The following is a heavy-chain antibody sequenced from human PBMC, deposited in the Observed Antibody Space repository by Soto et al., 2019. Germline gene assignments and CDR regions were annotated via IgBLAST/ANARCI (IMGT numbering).Heavy chain of an antibody. Sequence: ESGGGLVQPGGSLRLSCAASGFTLSSYWMTWVRQAPGTGLEWVANIKEDGSETYYVDSVKGRFTISRDNAKNSLYLQLNSLRAEDTAVYYCAREVLVWFGEFLEDYYYHGMDVWGQGTTVTVSS. CDR2: IKEDGSET. V-gene: IGHV3-7*05. CDR3: AREVLVWFGEFLEDYYYHGMDV. D-gene: IGHD3-10*01. CDR1: GFTLSSYW. J-gene: IGHJ6*02.